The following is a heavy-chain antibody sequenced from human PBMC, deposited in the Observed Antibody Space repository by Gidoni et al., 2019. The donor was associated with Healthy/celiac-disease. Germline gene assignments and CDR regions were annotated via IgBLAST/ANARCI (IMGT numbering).Heavy chain of an antibody. D-gene: IGHD3-3*01. CDR3: TRHGDFWSGRWDLDY. V-gene: IGHV3-49*03. CDR2: IRSKAYGGTT. J-gene: IGHJ4*02. CDR1: GFTCGGYA. Sequence: EVQLVESGGGLVQPGRSLRLSCPASGFTCGGYAMSWFRQAPGKGLEWVGFIRSKAYGGTTEYAASVKGRFTISRDDSKSIAYLQMNSLKTEDTAVYYCTRHGDFWSGRWDLDYWGQGTLVTVSS.